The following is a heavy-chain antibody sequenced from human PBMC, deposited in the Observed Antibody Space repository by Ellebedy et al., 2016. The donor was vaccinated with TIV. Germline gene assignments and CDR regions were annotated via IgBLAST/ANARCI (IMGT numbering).Heavy chain of an antibody. V-gene: IGHV1-2*02. Sequence: ASVKVSCKASGFTFTAYYIYWVRQAPGHGLEWMGWIDPNSGVTEYAQKFQGRVTMTRDTTISTAFLELNRLTSADSAMYYCARSYFDTLTAYFEAYDYWGQGTLVTVSS. CDR2: IDPNSGVT. CDR1: GFTFTAYY. D-gene: IGHD3-9*01. J-gene: IGHJ4*02. CDR3: ARSYFDTLTAYFEAYDY.